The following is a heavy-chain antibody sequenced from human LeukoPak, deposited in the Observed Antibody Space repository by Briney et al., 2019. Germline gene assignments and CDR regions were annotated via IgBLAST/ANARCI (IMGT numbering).Heavy chain of an antibody. Sequence: ASVKVSCKASGYTFTGYYMHWVRQAPGQGLEWMGRINPNSGGTNYAQKFQGRVTMTRDTSISTAYMELSRLRSDDTAVYHCARDGSRSSGWGFDYWGQGTLVTVSS. J-gene: IGHJ4*02. D-gene: IGHD6-19*01. V-gene: IGHV1-2*06. CDR3: ARDGSRSSGWGFDY. CDR1: GYTFTGYY. CDR2: INPNSGGT.